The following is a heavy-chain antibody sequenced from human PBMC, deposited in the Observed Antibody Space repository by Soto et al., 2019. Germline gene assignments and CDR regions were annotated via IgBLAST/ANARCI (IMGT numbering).Heavy chain of an antibody. D-gene: IGHD3-22*01. J-gene: IGHJ3*02. Sequence: SVKVSCKASGGTFSSYAISWVRQAPGQGLEWMGGIIPIFGTANYAQKFQGRVTITADESTSTAYMELSSLRSEDTAVYYCARERGEAIRSLYYDSSGYYSHDAFDIWGQGTMVTVSS. CDR2: IIPIFGTA. V-gene: IGHV1-69*13. CDR3: ARERGEAIRSLYYDSSGYYSHDAFDI. CDR1: GGTFSSYA.